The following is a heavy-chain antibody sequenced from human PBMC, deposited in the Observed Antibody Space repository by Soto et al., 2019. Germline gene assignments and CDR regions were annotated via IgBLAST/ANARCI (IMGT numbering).Heavy chain of an antibody. CDR2: IWYDGSNK. D-gene: IGHD3-22*01. Sequence: QVQLVESGGGVVQPGRSLRLSCAASGFTFSSYGMHWVRQAPGKGLEWVAVIWYDGSNKYYADSVKGRFTISRDNSKNTLYLQMNSLRAEDTAVYYCARGARGYYLQGPYFDYWGQGTLVTVSS. J-gene: IGHJ4*02. CDR1: GFTFSSYG. V-gene: IGHV3-30*19. CDR3: ARGARGYYLQGPYFDY.